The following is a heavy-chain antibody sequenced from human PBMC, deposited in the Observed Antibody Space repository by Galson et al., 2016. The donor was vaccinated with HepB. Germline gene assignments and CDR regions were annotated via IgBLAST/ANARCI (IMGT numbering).Heavy chain of an antibody. CDR1: GYTFSAYD. CDR2: MNPNSGNT. Sequence: SVTVSCKASGYTFSAYDLNWVRQATGQGLEWMGWMNPNSGNTGYAQKFQSRVTITRDISTNTAYMELSSLRSQDAAVYYCARKNSGYRGENWFDPWGQGTLVTVSS. D-gene: IGHD5-12*01. CDR3: ARKNSGYRGENWFDP. V-gene: IGHV1-8*01. J-gene: IGHJ5*02.